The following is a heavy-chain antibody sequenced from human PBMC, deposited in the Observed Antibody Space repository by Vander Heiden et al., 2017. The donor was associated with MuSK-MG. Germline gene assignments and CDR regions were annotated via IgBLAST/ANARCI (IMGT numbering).Heavy chain of an antibody. CDR2: IVVGSGNT. D-gene: IGHD1-20*01. CDR1: GFTFTSSA. V-gene: IGHV1-58*01. CDR3: AADTSRITGTENYFDY. Sequence: QMQLVQSGPEVKKPGTSVKVSCKASGFTFTSSAVQWVRQARGQRLEWIGWIVVGSGNTNYAQKFQERVTITRDMSTSTAYMELSSLRSEDTAVYYCAADTSRITGTENYFDYWGQGTLVTVSS. J-gene: IGHJ4*02.